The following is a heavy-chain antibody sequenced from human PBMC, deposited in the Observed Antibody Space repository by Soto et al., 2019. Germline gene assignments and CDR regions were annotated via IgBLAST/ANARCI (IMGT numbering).Heavy chain of an antibody. J-gene: IGHJ6*02. CDR2: LIPMFGTT. CDR3: ARAVVLTFTRFYDMDV. CDR1: GGTFSSYS. D-gene: IGHD3-9*01. V-gene: IGHV1-69*18. Sequence: QVQLVQSGAEVKTPGSSVKVSCKASGGTFSSYSINWVRQAPGQGLEWMGRLIPMFGTTDYAQRFQGRVTFTADESTSTASMEVTNLTSDDTAVYYCARAVVLTFTRFYDMDVWGQWTTVTVSS.